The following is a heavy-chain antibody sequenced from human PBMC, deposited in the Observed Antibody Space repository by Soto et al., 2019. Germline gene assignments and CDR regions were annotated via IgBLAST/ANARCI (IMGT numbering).Heavy chain of an antibody. CDR3: ARGDYTIFPAY. Sequence: SETLSLTCTVSGGSISSGGYYWSWIRQHPGKGLEWIGYIYYSGSTYYNPSLKRRVTISVDTSKHQFSLKLSSVTAADTAVYYCARGDYTIFPAYWGQGTLVTVSS. D-gene: IGHD3-9*01. J-gene: IGHJ4*02. V-gene: IGHV4-31*03. CDR1: GGSISSGGYY. CDR2: IYYSGST.